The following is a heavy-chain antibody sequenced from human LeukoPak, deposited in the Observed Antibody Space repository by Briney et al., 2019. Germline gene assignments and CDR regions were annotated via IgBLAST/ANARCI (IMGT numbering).Heavy chain of an antibody. CDR1: GGSINHYY. CDR3: ARVGYFDFSSVDY. CDR2: IYYSGSS. J-gene: IGHJ4*02. V-gene: IGHV4-59*01. Sequence: SETLSLTCTVPGGSINHYYWSWVRQPPGKGLEWIGYIYYSGSSNYSPSLKSRVTTSVDPSKIQFSLKLASVNAADTAVYYCARVGYFDFSSVDYWGQGTLVTVSS. D-gene: IGHD3-3*01.